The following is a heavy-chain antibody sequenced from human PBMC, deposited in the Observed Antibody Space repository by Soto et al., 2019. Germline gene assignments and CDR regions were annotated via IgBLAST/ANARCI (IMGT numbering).Heavy chain of an antibody. CDR3: ARLSLDGVYYGSGSYYNFTGMDV. D-gene: IGHD3-10*01. CDR2: IYYSGST. CDR1: GGSISSYY. Sequence: PSETLSLTCTVSGGSISSYYWSWIRQPPGKGLEWIGYIYYSGSTNYNPSLKSRVTISVDTSKNQFSLKLSSVTAADTAVYYCARLSLDGVYYGSGSYYNFTGMDVWGQGTTVTVSS. J-gene: IGHJ6*02. V-gene: IGHV4-59*08.